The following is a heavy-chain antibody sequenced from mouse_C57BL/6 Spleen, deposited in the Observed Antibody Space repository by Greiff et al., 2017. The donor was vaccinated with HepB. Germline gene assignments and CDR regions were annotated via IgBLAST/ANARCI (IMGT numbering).Heavy chain of an antibody. CDR3: ARDYYGSSYQFAY. CDR2: IYPGSGST. D-gene: IGHD1-1*01. Sequence: QVQLKQPGAELVKPGASVKMSCKASGYTFTSYWITWVKQRPGQGLEWIGDIYPGSGSTNYNEKFKSKATLTVDTSSSTAYMQLSSLTSEDSAVYYCARDYYGSSYQFAYWGQGTLVTVSA. CDR1: GYTFTSYW. J-gene: IGHJ3*01. V-gene: IGHV1-55*01.